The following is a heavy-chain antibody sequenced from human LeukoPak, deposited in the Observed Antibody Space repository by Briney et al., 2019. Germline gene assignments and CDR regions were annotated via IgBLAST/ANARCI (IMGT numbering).Heavy chain of an antibody. CDR1: GYSFTNQW. CDR2: IYPGDSDT. V-gene: IGHV5-51*01. CDR3: ARHGSISARHNWFDP. J-gene: IGHJ5*02. Sequence: GESLKISCKGSGYSFTNQWIGWVRQVPGKGLEWMGIIYPGDSDTRYSPSFQGQVTISADKSISTAYLQWSSLKASDTAMYYCARHGSISARHNWFDPWGQGTLVTVSS. D-gene: IGHD6-6*01.